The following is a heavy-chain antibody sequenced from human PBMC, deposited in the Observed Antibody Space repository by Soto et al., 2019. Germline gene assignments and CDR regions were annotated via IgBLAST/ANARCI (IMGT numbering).Heavy chain of an antibody. V-gene: IGHV1-69*04. Sequence: QVQLVQSGSEVKKPGSSVKVSCKTSGGTLSSFAISWVRQAPGQGLEWVGTFIPVVAMAKYGQNFQGRVPITADQLTTTLFMEWRSLRNEDTATYYCANGIDNYFYYGMDVWGQGPTVTVSS. CDR1: GGTLSSFA. CDR2: FIPVVAMA. J-gene: IGHJ6*02. D-gene: IGHD2-8*01. CDR3: ANGIDNYFYYGMDV.